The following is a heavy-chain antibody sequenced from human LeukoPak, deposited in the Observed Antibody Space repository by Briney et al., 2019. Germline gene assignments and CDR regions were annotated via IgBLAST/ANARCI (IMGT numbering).Heavy chain of an antibody. CDR1: GFTFSDYN. D-gene: IGHD4/OR15-4a*01. CDR2: ISRSGSTK. Sequence: GGSLRLSCAASGFTFSDYNMRLIRQAPGKGLEWVSSISRSGSTKYYADSVKGRCTISRDNAKNTLYLQMNSLRVEDTAIYYCARGLYGAHVDWGQGTLVTVSA. CDR3: ARGLYGAHVD. V-gene: IGHV3-11*01. J-gene: IGHJ4*02.